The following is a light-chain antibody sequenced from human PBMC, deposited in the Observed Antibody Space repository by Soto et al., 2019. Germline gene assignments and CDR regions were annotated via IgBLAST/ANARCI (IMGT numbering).Light chain of an antibody. Sequence: QSVLTQPASVSGSPGQSITISCTGTSSDVGGYNYVSWYQQHPGKAPKLMIYEVTNRPSGVSYRFSGSRSGNTASLTISGLQADDEADYYCSSYTSSSTLVFGTGTKVTVL. J-gene: IGLJ1*01. CDR3: SSYTSSSTLV. CDR1: SSDVGGYNY. V-gene: IGLV2-14*01. CDR2: EVT.